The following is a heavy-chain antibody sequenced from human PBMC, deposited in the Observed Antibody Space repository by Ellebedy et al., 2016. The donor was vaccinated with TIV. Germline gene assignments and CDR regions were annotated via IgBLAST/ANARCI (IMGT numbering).Heavy chain of an antibody. CDR2: ISNSGSTI. J-gene: IGHJ5*02. Sequence: GESLKISCAASGFTFSDYYMIWIRQAPGKGLEWVSYISNSGSTIYYADSVEGRFTISRDNTKNSLSLQMNSLRVEDTAVYYCARDARFIDQQHNWFDPWGQGTLVTVSS. V-gene: IGHV3-11*01. CDR3: ARDARFIDQQHNWFDP. D-gene: IGHD2-2*01. CDR1: GFTFSDYY.